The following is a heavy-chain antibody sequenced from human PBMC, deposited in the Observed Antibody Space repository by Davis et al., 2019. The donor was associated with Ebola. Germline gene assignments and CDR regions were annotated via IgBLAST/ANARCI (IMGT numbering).Heavy chain of an antibody. CDR3: ATGPHDYIWGGYRPVRSAYFQH. Sequence: ASVKVSCKVSGYTLTELSMHWVRQAPGKGLEWMGGFDPEDGKTIYAQKFQGRVTMTEDRSTDTAYMELSSLRSDDAAMYYCATGPHDYIWGGYRPVRSAYFQHWGQGTLVTVSS. CDR2: FDPEDGKT. CDR1: GYTLTELS. V-gene: IGHV1-24*01. D-gene: IGHD3-16*02. J-gene: IGHJ1*01.